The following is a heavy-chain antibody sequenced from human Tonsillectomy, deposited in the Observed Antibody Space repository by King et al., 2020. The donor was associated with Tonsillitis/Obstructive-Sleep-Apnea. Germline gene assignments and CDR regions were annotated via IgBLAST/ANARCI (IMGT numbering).Heavy chain of an antibody. CDR2: ISAYNGNT. CDR3: ARNLVPTGTNSYSYGRNV. V-gene: IGHV1-18*01. J-gene: IGHJ6*02. Sequence: VQLVESGAEVKKPGASVKVSCKASGYTFTSYGITWVRQAPGQGLEWMGWISAYNGNTNYAQKLQGRVTMTTDTSTSTAYMELRSLRSDDTAVYYCARNLVPTGTNSYSYGRNVWGQGPTFPV. D-gene: IGHD1-7*01. CDR1: GYTFTSYG.